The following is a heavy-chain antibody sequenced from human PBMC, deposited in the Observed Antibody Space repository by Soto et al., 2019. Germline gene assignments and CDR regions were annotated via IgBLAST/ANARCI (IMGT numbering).Heavy chain of an antibody. Sequence: QVQLVQSGVEVEKPGSSVTVACTASGGTFGSYAFNWVRQAPGQGLEWMGGIIPMSVTTDYAKKFRGRLTTNADESTKTVYMHLSSLRSEDTAIYYCAREGKYTSGHYKRFFEDWGQGTLVTVSS. CDR2: IIPMSVTT. CDR3: AREGKYTSGHYKRFFED. D-gene: IGHD3-22*01. V-gene: IGHV1-69*01. J-gene: IGHJ4*02. CDR1: GGTFGSYA.